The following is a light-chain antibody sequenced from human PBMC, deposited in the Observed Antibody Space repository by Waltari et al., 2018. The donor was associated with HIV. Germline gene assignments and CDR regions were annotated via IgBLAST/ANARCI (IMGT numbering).Light chain of an antibody. CDR1: SSDVGSYTS. CDR3: CSYTGTYARYV. J-gene: IGLJ1*01. V-gene: IGLV2-11*01. CDR2: DVD. Sequence: QSALTQPRSVSGSPGQSVTISCTGTSSDVGSYTSVSWYQLRPGKAPKLIIHDVDKRPAEFPYRFSGAKSGNTASLTISGLQAEDEAEYYCCSYTGTYARYVFGTGAKVTVL.